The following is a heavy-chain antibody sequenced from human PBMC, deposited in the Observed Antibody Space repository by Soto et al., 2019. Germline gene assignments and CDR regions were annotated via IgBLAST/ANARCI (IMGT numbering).Heavy chain of an antibody. V-gene: IGHV3-21*06. J-gene: IGHJ4*01. CDR1: GFRFNSHS. Sequence: GRSLRLSWEAAGFRFNSHSMNWVRQAPQKGLEWVSLIDPSCNNTNYADTLKGRFTITTDNARNTLYLQMDSLRVEDTAVYYCAREHETAGATYAFEYWGQGTPVTVSS. CDR3: AREHETAGATYAFEY. CDR2: IDPSCNNT. D-gene: IGHD1-26*01.